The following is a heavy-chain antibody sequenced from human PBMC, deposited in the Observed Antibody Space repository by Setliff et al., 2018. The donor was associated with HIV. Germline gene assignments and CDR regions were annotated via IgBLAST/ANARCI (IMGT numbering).Heavy chain of an antibody. CDR1: GYTLTEVS. D-gene: IGHD5-12*01. CDR3: AIDVIGGWLRPMPDY. V-gene: IGHV1-24*01. Sequence: ASVKVSCKVSGYTLTEVSMHWVRQAHGLDWMGYFDPEDGETVYAQKFQGRVTMTEDTSTGTAYMELSGLRSEDTAVCYCAIDVIGGWLRPMPDYWGPGALVTVSS. CDR2: FDPEDGET. J-gene: IGHJ4*02.